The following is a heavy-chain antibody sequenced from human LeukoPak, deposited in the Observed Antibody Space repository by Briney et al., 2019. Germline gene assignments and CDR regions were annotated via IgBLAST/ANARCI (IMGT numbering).Heavy chain of an antibody. D-gene: IGHD6-6*01. CDR2: INHSGST. V-gene: IGHV4-34*01. Sequence: SETLSLTCAVYGGSFSGYYWSWIRQPPGKGLEWIGEINHSGSTNYNPSLKSRVTISVDTSKNQFSLKLSSVTAADTAVYYCARVKYVYSSSFDYRGQGTLVTVSS. CDR1: GGSFSGYY. CDR3: ARVKYVYSSSFDY. J-gene: IGHJ4*02.